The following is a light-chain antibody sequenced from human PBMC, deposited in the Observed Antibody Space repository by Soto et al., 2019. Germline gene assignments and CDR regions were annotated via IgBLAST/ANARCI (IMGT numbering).Light chain of an antibody. V-gene: IGKV2-30*01. J-gene: IGKJ1*01. CDR1: QSLVYSDGNTY. Sequence: DVVMTQSPLSLPVTLGQPASISCRSSQSLVYSDGNTYLNWFQQRPGHSPRRLIYKVSNRDSGVPDRFSGSGSGTDFTLKISRVEAEDVGVDYCMQGTHWPWTFGQGTKVEIK. CDR2: KVS. CDR3: MQGTHWPWT.